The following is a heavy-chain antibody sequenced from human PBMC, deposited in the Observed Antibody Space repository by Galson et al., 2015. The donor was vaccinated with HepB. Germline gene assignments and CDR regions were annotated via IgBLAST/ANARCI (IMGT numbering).Heavy chain of an antibody. CDR3: ARELGLGYYYDSSGYRHFDY. Sequence: CAISGDSVSSNSAARNWIRQSPSRGLEWLGRTYYRSKWYNDYAVSVKSRITINPDTSKNQFSLKLSSVTAADTAVYYCARELGLGYYYDSSGYRHFDYWGQGTLVTVSS. J-gene: IGHJ4*02. CDR1: GDSVSSNSAA. CDR2: TYYRSKWYN. V-gene: IGHV6-1*01. D-gene: IGHD3-22*01.